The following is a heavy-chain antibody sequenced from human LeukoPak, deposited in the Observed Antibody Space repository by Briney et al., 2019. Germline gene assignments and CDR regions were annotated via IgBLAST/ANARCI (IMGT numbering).Heavy chain of an antibody. D-gene: IGHD5-18*01. CDR2: IYYTGST. V-gene: IGHV4-59*01. J-gene: IGHJ4*02. CDR3: AANSYGYVTPFDY. Sequence: SETLSLTCTVSGGSISSYYWSWIRQPPGKGPEWIGYIYYTGSTNYNPSLKSRLTISVDTSKNQFFLTLSSVTAADTAVYYCAANSYGYVTPFDYWGQGTLVTVSS. CDR1: GGSISSYY.